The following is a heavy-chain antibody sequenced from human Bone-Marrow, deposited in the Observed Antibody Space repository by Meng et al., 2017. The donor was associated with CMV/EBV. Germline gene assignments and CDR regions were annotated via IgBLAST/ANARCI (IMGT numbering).Heavy chain of an antibody. CDR1: GFTFSSYS. V-gene: IGHV3-48*04. CDR3: LGLQLWSQAIVDYFDY. D-gene: IGHD5-18*01. CDR2: ISSSGSTI. Sequence: GGSLRLSCAASGFTFSSYSMNWVRQAPGKGLEWVSYISSSGSTIYYADSVKGRFTISRDNAKNSLYLQMNSLRAEDTAVYYCLGLQLWSQAIVDYFDYWGQGTLVTVSS. J-gene: IGHJ4*02.